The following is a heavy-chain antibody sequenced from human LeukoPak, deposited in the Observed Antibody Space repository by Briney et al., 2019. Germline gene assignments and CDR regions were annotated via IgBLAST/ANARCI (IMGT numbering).Heavy chain of an antibody. D-gene: IGHD6-6*01. CDR1: GFTFSTYR. J-gene: IGHJ5*01. V-gene: IGHV3-74*01. CDR3: VRWSRSLWFDP. Sequence: GGSLRLSCVVSGFTFSTYRMHWVRHGPGKGLVWVSHVKSDGSSATYADSVEGRFTISRDNAKNSLYLQMNSLRAEDTAVYYCVRWSRSLWFDPWGRGTLVTVSS. CDR2: VKSDGSSA.